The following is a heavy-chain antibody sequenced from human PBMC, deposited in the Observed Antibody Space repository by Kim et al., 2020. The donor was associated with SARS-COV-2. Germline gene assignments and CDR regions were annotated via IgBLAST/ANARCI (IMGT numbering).Heavy chain of an antibody. CDR1: GGSFSGYY. Sequence: SETLSLTCAVYGGSFSGYYWSWIRQPPGKGLEWIGEINHSGSTNYNPSLKSRVTISVDTSKNQFSLKLSSVTAADTAVYYCASLAAVAGNYGMDVWGQGT. CDR3: ASLAAVAGNYGMDV. V-gene: IGHV4-34*01. J-gene: IGHJ6*02. CDR2: INHSGST. D-gene: IGHD6-19*01.